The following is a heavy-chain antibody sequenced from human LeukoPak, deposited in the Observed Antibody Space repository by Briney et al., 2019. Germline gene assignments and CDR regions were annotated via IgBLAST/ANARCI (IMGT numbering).Heavy chain of an antibody. CDR2: INPNSGDT. D-gene: IGHD3-16*02. CDR3: ARDDYVWGRYRSGDY. Sequence: ASVKVSCKASGYIFTGYYMHWVRQAPGQGLEWMGRINPNSGDTNSAQKFQGRITMTRDTSISTAYMELSRLRSDDTAMYYCARDDYVWGRYRSGDYWGQGTLVTVSS. CDR1: GYIFTGYY. J-gene: IGHJ4*02. V-gene: IGHV1-2*06.